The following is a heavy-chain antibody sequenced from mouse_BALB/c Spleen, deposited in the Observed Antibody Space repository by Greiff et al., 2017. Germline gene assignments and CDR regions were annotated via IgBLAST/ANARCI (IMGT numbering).Heavy chain of an antibody. V-gene: IGHV5-6*01. D-gene: IGHD2-14*01. CDR1: GFTFSSYG. Sequence: EVKLVESGGDLVKPGGSLKLSCAASGFTFSSYGMSWVRQTPDKRLEWVATISSGGSYTYYPDSVKGRFTITRDNAKNTLYLQMSSLKSEDTARYYCARQMGYDSGESYFDYWGQGTTLTVSS. CDR3: ARQMGYDSGESYFDY. J-gene: IGHJ2*01. CDR2: ISSGGSYT.